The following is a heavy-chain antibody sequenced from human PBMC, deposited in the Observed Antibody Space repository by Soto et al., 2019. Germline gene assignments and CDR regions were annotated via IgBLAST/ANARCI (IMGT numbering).Heavy chain of an antibody. CDR3: ARGWAAAGSYYYYYGMDV. J-gene: IGHJ6*02. CDR1: GVSISSYY. Sequence: SETLSLTCTVFGVSISSYYWSWIRQPPGKGLEWIGYIYYSGSTNYNPSLKSRVTISVDTSKNQFSLKLSSVTAADTAVYYCARGWAAAGSYYYYYGMDVWGQGTTVT. CDR2: IYYSGST. D-gene: IGHD6-13*01. V-gene: IGHV4-59*08.